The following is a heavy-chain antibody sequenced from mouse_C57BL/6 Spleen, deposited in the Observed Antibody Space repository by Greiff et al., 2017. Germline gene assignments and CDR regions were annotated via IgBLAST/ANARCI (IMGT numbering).Heavy chain of an antibody. CDR3: ARMTDYSNYDFDY. CDR1: GFSLSTFGMG. CDR2: IWWDDDK. J-gene: IGHJ2*01. Sequence: QVTLKVSGPGILQPSPTLSLTCSFSGFSLSTFGMGVGWIRQPSGKGLEWLAHIWWDDDKYYNTAMKSRLTISKDTSKNQVFLKIANVDTADTATYCCARMTDYSNYDFDYWGQGPTLTVSS. D-gene: IGHD2-5*01. V-gene: IGHV8-8*01.